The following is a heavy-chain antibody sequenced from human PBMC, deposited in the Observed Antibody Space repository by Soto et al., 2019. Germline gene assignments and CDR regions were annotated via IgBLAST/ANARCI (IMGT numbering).Heavy chain of an antibody. V-gene: IGHV1-2*04. CDR2: INPKSGGT. Sequence: ASVKVSCKASGYSFTDYHIHWVRQAPGQGLEWLGRINPKSGGTSTAQKFQGWVTMTTDASISTASMELTRLTSDDTAIYYCARGDSTDCSNGVCSFFYNHDMDVWGQGTTVTVYS. CDR1: GYSFTDYH. D-gene: IGHD2-8*01. CDR3: ARGDSTDCSNGVCSFFYNHDMDV. J-gene: IGHJ6*02.